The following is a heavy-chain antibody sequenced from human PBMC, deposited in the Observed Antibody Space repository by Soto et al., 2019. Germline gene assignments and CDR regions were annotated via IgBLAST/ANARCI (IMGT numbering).Heavy chain of an antibody. D-gene: IGHD5-18*01. CDR2: ISDDGNNK. V-gene: IGHV3-30*03. Sequence: QVQLVESGGGVVQPGRSLRLSCAASGFIFSAYGLHWVRQAPGKGLEWVAVISDDGNNKNYADSVRGRFSISRDNSNNTVFLQMSSLRRDDTAIYYCARARQGYTYGPDYWGQGTLVTVSS. CDR1: GFIFSAYG. CDR3: ARARQGYTYGPDY. J-gene: IGHJ4*02.